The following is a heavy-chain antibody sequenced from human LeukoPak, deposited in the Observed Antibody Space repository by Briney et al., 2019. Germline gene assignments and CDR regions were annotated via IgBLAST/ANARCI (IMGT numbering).Heavy chain of an antibody. CDR2: INHSGST. CDR1: GGSFSGYY. D-gene: IGHD3-10*01. V-gene: IGHV4-34*01. CDR3: ARDNSVRNEAWWFNP. Sequence: SETLSLTCAVYGGSFSGYYWSWIRQPPGKGLEWIGEINHSGSTNYNPSLKSRVTILVDTSKNQFSLKLSSVTAADTAVYYCARDNSVRNEAWWFNPWGQGTLVTVSS. J-gene: IGHJ5*02.